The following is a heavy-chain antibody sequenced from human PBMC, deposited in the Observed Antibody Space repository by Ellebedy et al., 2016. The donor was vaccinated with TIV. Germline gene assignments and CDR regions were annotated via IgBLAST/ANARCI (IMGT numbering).Heavy chain of an antibody. Sequence: PGGSLRLSCTASGFTFRSVAMHWVRQAPGKGLEWIALISYDSSQKYFAPSVKGRFTISRDNSKNTLYLQMNSLRADDTALYYCAKPSPLSGSYIPFDVWGQGTMVTVSS. D-gene: IGHD1-26*01. CDR2: ISYDSSQK. V-gene: IGHV3-30*18. CDR3: AKPSPLSGSYIPFDV. CDR1: GFTFRSVA. J-gene: IGHJ3*01.